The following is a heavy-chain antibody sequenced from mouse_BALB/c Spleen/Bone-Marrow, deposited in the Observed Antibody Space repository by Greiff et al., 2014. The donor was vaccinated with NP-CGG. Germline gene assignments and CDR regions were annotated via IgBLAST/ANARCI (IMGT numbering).Heavy chain of an antibody. D-gene: IGHD2-2*01. J-gene: IGHJ1*01. Sequence: VQLQQSGPELVKPGASVKMSCKASGYTFTSYVMHWVKQKPGQGLEWIGNINPYNDGTKYNEKFKGKATLTSDKSSSTAFMELSSLTSEDSAVHYCARSLYGYDWYFDVWGAGTTVTVSS. V-gene: IGHV1-14*01. CDR3: ARSLYGYDWYFDV. CDR2: INPYNDGT. CDR1: GYTFTSYV.